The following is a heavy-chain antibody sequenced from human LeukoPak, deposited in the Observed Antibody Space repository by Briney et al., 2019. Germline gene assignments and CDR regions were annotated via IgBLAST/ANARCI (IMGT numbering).Heavy chain of an antibody. CDR3: ARARGFDW. CDR1: GFTFSTYT. Sequence: GGSLRLSCGASGFTFSTYTMNWVRQAPGKGLEWVSSISSTSSTIYYADSVKGRFTISRDNAKNSRFLQMNSLSDDDTAVYYCARARGFDWWGQGTLVTVSS. V-gene: IGHV3-48*02. CDR2: ISSTSSTI. J-gene: IGHJ4*02.